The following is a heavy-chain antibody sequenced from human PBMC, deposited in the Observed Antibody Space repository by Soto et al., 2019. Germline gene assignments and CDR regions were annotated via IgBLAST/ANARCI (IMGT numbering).Heavy chain of an antibody. CDR1: GGSISSGGYS. J-gene: IGHJ6*02. V-gene: IGHV4-30-2*06. Sequence: PSATLSLTCTDPGGSISSGGYSWTWIRQSPGKGLEWIGYTYQSGSAYYNPSLKSRVTISVDRSKNQFSLNLTSVTAADTAVYYCSRDYYGIDVWGQGTTVTVSS. CDR3: SRDYYGIDV. CDR2: TYQSGSA.